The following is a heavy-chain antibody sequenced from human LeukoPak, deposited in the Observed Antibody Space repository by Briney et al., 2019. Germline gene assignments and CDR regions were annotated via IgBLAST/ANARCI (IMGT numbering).Heavy chain of an antibody. CDR2: INHSGST. J-gene: IGHJ5*02. CDR3: ARAKDIVVVVAATRRRLNWFDP. Sequence: SETLSLTCTVSGGSISSYYWSWIRQPPGKGLEWIGEINHSGSTNYNPSLKSRVTISVDTSKNQFSLKLSSVTAADTAVYYCARAKDIVVVVAATRRRLNWFDPWGQGTLVTVSS. D-gene: IGHD2-15*01. CDR1: GGSISSYY. V-gene: IGHV4-34*01.